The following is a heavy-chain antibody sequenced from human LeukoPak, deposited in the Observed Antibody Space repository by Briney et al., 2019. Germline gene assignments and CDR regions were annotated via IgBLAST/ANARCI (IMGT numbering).Heavy chain of an antibody. D-gene: IGHD3-10*01. CDR1: GFTFSSYG. CDR3: AKDADLYYYGSGSYYKEYYFDY. CDR2: ISYDGSNK. Sequence: GGSLRLSCAASGFTFSSYGMHWVRQAPGKGLEWVAVISYDGSNKYYADSAKGRFTISRDNSKNTLYLQMNSLRVEDTAVYYCAKDADLYYYGSGSYYKEYYFDYWGQGTLVTVSS. J-gene: IGHJ4*02. V-gene: IGHV3-30*18.